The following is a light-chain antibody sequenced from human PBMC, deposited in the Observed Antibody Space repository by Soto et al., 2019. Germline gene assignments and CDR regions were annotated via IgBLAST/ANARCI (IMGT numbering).Light chain of an antibody. J-gene: IGKJ5*01. CDR1: QDIGRA. CDR3: QQFTLYPIP. V-gene: IGKV1-13*02. CDR2: DAS. Sequence: AIQLTQSPSSLSAFIGDRVTITCRASQDIGRALAWYQQKPGKPPNLLIFDASTLESGVPSRFSGSGSGTDFTLTITRLQPDDFATYDWQQFTLYPIPFGQGTLLHI.